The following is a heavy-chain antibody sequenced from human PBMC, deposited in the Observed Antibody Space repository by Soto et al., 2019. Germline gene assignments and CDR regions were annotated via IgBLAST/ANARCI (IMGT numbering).Heavy chain of an antibody. CDR3: ARVATRRVSDY. D-gene: IGHD5-12*01. J-gene: IGHJ4*02. CDR2: IYYSGST. CDR1: SGAISSGGYY. Sequence: QVQLQESGRELVKPSQTLSLTCTVSSGAISSGGYYWSWIRQHPGKGLEWIGYIYYSGSTYYNPSLKSRVTISVDTSKNQFSLKLSSVTAADTAVYYCARVATRRVSDYWGQGTLVTVSS. V-gene: IGHV4-31*03.